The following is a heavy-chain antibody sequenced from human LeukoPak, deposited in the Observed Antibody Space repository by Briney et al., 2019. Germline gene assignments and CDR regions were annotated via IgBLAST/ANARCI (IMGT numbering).Heavy chain of an antibody. J-gene: IGHJ3*02. CDR2: VNWNSGWI. V-gene: IGHV3-9*01. CDR3: AKTETKLGGAFDI. CDR1: GFTFDNYA. D-gene: IGHD3-16*01. Sequence: GGSLRLSCAGSGFTFDNYAMHWVRQTPGKGLQWVSGVNWNSGWIGYVDSVKGRFTISRDNAENSLYLQMNSLKPEDTALYYCAKTETKLGGAFDIWGQGTLVTVSS.